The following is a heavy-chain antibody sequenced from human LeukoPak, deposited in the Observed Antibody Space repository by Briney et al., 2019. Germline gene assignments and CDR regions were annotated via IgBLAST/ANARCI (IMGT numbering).Heavy chain of an antibody. CDR2: IHYSWST. Sequence: PSETLSLTCTVSGGSISGHYWSWIRQPPGKGLEWIGYIHYSWSTKYNPSLKSRVTISLHTSKSQFSLTLTSVTAADTAFYYCARDHEVITPSVCHWFDPWGPGTPVIVSS. V-gene: IGHV4-59*11. CDR3: ARDHEVITPSVCHWFDP. D-gene: IGHD4-23*01. CDR1: GGSISGHY. J-gene: IGHJ5*02.